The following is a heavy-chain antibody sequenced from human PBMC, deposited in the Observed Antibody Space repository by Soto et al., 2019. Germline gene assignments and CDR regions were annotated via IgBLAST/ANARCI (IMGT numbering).Heavy chain of an antibody. CDR3: ARVHVMVVAGSTFDY. J-gene: IGHJ4*01. V-gene: IGHV4-38-2*02. D-gene: IGHD2-15*01. Sequence: SETLSLTCTVCGYSISSGSYWAWIRQPPGKGPEWIASIYHGGTTFYNPSLKSRITISVDTSNNQFSLKLTSVTAADTAVYYCARVHVMVVAGSTFDYWGHGTLVTVSS. CDR1: GYSISSGSY. CDR2: IYHGGTT.